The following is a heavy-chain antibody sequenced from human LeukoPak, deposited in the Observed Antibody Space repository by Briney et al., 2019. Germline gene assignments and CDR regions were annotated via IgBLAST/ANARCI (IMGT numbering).Heavy chain of an antibody. J-gene: IGHJ4*02. Sequence: GASVRVSCKASGGTFISYAISWVRQAPGQGLEWMGGTIPIFGTANYAQKFQGRVTITTDESTSTAYMELSSLRSEDTAVYYCARARDYCSGGSCSPYYFDYWGQGTLVTVS. CDR1: GGTFISYA. CDR2: TIPIFGTA. CDR3: ARARDYCSGGSCSPYYFDY. V-gene: IGHV1-69*05. D-gene: IGHD2-15*01.